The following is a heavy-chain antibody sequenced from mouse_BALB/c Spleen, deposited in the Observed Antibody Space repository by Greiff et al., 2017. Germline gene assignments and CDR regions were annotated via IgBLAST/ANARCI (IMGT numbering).Heavy chain of an antibody. V-gene: IGHV1S137*01. J-gene: IGHJ4*01. CDR1: GYTFTDYA. CDR3: ARSIYQGDMDY. Sequence: QVQLQQSGAELVRPGVSVKISCKGSGYTFTDYAMHWVKQSHAKSLEWIGVISTYYGDASYNQKFKGKATMTVDKSSSTAYMELARLTSEDSAIYYGARSIYQGDMDYWGQGTSVTVSS. CDR2: ISTYYGDA. D-gene: IGHD2-1*01.